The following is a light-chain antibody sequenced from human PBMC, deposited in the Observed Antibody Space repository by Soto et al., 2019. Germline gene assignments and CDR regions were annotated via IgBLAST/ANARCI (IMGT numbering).Light chain of an antibody. CDR2: DAS. CDR3: QQYNNYLFT. Sequence: DIQMTQSPSTLSAPVGDRVAITCRASQSISSWLAWYQQKPGKAPKLLIYDASTLESGVPSRFSGSGSGTEFTLTISSLQPDDFATYYCQQYNNYLFTFGPGTKVDIK. J-gene: IGKJ3*01. V-gene: IGKV1-5*01. CDR1: QSISSW.